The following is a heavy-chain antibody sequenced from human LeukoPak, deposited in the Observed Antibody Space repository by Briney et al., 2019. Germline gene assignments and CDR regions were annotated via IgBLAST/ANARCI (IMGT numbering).Heavy chain of an antibody. CDR3: AKDPSLSYDSSGYYYHY. D-gene: IGHD3-22*01. V-gene: IGHV3-23*01. J-gene: IGHJ4*02. CDR1: GFTFSSYA. Sequence: GGSLRLSCAASGFTFSSYAMSWVRQAPGKGLEWVSGISGSGGNTYYADSVKGRFTISRDNSKNTHYLQMNSLRAEDTAVYYCAKDPSLSYDSSGYYYHYWGQGTLVTVSS. CDR2: ISGSGGNT.